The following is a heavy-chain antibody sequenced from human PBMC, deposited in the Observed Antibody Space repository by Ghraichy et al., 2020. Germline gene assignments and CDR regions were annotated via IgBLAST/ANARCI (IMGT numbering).Heavy chain of an antibody. CDR2: IYYSGST. V-gene: IGHV4-39*01. Sequence: SQTLSLTCTVSGGSISSSSYYWGWIRQPPGKGLEWIGSIYYSGSTYYNPSLKSRVTISVDTSKNQFSLKLSSVTAADTAVYYCASPTIFGVVTSRSFDYWGQGPLVTVSS. CDR1: GGSISSSSYY. CDR3: ASPTIFGVVTSRSFDY. J-gene: IGHJ4*02. D-gene: IGHD3-3*01.